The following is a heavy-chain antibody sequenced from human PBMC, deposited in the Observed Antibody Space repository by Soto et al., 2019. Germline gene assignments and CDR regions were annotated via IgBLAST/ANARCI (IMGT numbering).Heavy chain of an antibody. J-gene: IGHJ6*02. Sequence: EVQLVESGGGLVQPGRSLRLSCAASGFTFDDYAMHWVRQAPGKGLEWVSGISWNSGSIGYADSVKGRFTISRDNAKNSLYLQMNSLRAEDTALYYCAKDNRASGMDVWGQGPTVTVSS. CDR3: AKDNRASGMDV. CDR2: ISWNSGSI. V-gene: IGHV3-9*01. CDR1: GFTFDDYA.